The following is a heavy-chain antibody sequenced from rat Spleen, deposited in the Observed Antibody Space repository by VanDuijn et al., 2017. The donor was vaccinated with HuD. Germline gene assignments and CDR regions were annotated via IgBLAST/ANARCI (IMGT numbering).Heavy chain of an antibody. CDR1: GFTFSDYG. Sequence: EVQLVESGGGLVQPGRSTKLSCAASGFTFSDYGMAWVRQAPKKGLEWVAYITYDGGRTYYRDSVKGRFTISRENAKRILYLQMDSLRSDDTATYFCTTDIYGGYSDYWGQGVMVTVSS. J-gene: IGHJ2*01. CDR3: TTDIYGGYSDY. CDR2: ITYDGGRT. V-gene: IGHV5-20*01. D-gene: IGHD1-11*01.